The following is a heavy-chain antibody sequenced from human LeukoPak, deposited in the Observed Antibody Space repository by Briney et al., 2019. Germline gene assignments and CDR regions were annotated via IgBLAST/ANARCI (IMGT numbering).Heavy chain of an antibody. D-gene: IGHD3-9*01. CDR1: GFPFGSYV. CDR3: ARDHDWAFDL. J-gene: IGHJ4*02. Sequence: PGGSLRLSCEASGFPFGSYVMSWVRQAPGKGLEWIAYINHNAEMIFYPDFVKDRFTISRDNAKNSLYLQMNALRYEDTAIYYCARDHDWAFDLWGQGTLVTVSS. CDR2: INHNAEMI. V-gene: IGHV3-48*02.